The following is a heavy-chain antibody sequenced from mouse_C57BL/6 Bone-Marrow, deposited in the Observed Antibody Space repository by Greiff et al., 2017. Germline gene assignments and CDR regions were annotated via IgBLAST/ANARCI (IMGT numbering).Heavy chain of an antibody. D-gene: IGHD2-5*01. J-gene: IGHJ3*01. V-gene: IGHV5-9-1*02. CDR3: TLYSNYLAWFAY. Sequence: EVKLVESGEGLVKPGGSLKLSCAASGFTFSSYAMSWVRQTPEKRLEWVAYISSGGDYIYYADTVKGRVTISSDNVRNTLYLQMSSLKSEDTAMYYFTLYSNYLAWFAYWGQGTLVTVSA. CDR1: GFTFSSYA. CDR2: ISSGGDYI.